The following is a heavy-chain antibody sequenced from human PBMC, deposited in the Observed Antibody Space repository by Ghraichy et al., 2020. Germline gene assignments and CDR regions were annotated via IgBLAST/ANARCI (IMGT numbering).Heavy chain of an antibody. V-gene: IGHV3-30*02. D-gene: IGHD5-18*01. CDR1: GFTFSSYA. CDR3: AKEEEPGYNYGYDAFDV. J-gene: IGHJ3*01. Sequence: GGSLRLSCAASGFTFSSYAMHWVRQAPGKGLEWVASIRYDDSDKFYADSVEGRFTISRDNSQNILNLQMNSLRPDDTAIYYCAKEEEPGYNYGYDAFDVWGQGTVVTVSS. CDR2: IRYDDSDK.